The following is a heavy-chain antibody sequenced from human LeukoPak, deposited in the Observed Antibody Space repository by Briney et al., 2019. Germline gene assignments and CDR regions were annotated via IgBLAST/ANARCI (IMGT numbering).Heavy chain of an antibody. CDR1: GGSISSSNW. CDR3: AREHYDFWSDSQRRGYFDY. CDR2: IYHSGST. D-gene: IGHD3-3*01. V-gene: IGHV4-4*02. J-gene: IGHJ4*02. Sequence: PSETLSLTCAVSGGSISSSNWWSWVRQPPGKGLEWIGEIYHSGSTNYNPSLKSRVTISVDKSKNQFSLNLSSVTAADTAVYYCAREHYDFWSDSQRRGYFDYWGQGTLVTVSS.